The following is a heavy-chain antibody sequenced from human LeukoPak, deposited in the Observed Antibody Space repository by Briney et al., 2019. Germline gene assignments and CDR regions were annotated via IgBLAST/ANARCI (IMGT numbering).Heavy chain of an antibody. V-gene: IGHV4-59*11. CDR1: GGSISSHY. J-gene: IGHJ4*02. D-gene: IGHD5-24*01. Sequence: PSETLSLTCTVSGGSISSHYWSWIRQPPGKGLEWIGYIYYRGSTNYNPSLKSRVTISVDTSKNQFSLKLSSVTAADTAVYYCARGRRDGLRFDYWGQGTLVTVSS. CDR2: IYYRGST. CDR3: ARGRRDGLRFDY.